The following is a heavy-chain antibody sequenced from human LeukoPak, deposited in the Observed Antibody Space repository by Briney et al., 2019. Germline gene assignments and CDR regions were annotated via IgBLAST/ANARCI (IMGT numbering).Heavy chain of an antibody. Sequence: ASVKVSCKASGYTFTSYYMHWVRQAPGQGLEWMGIINPSGGSTSYAQKFQGRVTMTRDMSTSTVYMELSGLRSEDTAVYYCARDRESSGGILLRNWFDPWGQGTLVTVSS. CDR1: GYTFTSYY. D-gene: IGHD2-15*01. CDR2: INPSGGST. J-gene: IGHJ5*02. V-gene: IGHV1-46*01. CDR3: ARDRESSGGILLRNWFDP.